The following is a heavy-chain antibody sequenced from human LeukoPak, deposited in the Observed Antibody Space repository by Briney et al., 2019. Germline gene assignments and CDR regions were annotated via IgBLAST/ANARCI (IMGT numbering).Heavy chain of an antibody. CDR1: GYTFTSYY. V-gene: IGHV1-46*01. CDR2: INPSGGSP. Sequence: GASVKVSCKASGYTFTSYYMHWVRQAPGQGLEWMGIINPSGGSPIYAKTFRGRVTMTRDTSTSTVYMELSSLRSEDTAVYYCARVRDYGDYYDAFDIWGQGTMVTVSS. CDR3: ARVRDYGDYYDAFDI. D-gene: IGHD4-17*01. J-gene: IGHJ3*02.